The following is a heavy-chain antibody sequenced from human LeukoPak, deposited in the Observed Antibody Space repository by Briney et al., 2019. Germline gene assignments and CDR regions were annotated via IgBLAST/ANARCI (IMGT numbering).Heavy chain of an antibody. D-gene: IGHD3-22*01. CDR3: ATDYYDSSGYYHPVFDY. CDR2: ISYDGSNK. Sequence: GGSLRLSCAASGFTFSGSAMHWVRQAPGKGLEWVAVISYDGSNKYYADSVKGRFTISRDNSKNTLYLQMNSLRSEDTAVYYCATDYYDSSGYYHPVFDYWGQGTLVTVSS. J-gene: IGHJ4*02. CDR1: GFTFSGSA. V-gene: IGHV3-30*04.